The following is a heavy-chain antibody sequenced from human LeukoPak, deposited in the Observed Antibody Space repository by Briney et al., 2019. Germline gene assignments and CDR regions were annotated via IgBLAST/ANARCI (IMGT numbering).Heavy chain of an antibody. CDR1: GFTFSHYS. CDR3: AREWEVAGTSLGY. CDR2: IGTSNNI. V-gene: IGHV3-48*01. D-gene: IGHD6-19*01. Sequence: GGSLRLSCAASGFTFSHYSMNWVRQAPGKGLEWVSYIGTSNNIYYVDSVKGRFTISRDNSKNTLYLQMNSLRAEDTAVYYCAREWEVAGTSLGYWGQGTLVTVSS. J-gene: IGHJ4*02.